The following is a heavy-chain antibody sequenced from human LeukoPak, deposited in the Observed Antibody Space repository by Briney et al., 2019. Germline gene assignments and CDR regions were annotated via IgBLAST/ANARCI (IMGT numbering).Heavy chain of an antibody. Sequence: SETLSLTCAVYGGSFSGYYWSWIRQPPGKGLEWIGEINHSGSTNYNPSLKSRVTISVDTSKNQFSLKLSSVTAADTAVYYCAREDITMVRGVKSRYMDVWGKGTTVTVS. D-gene: IGHD3-10*01. CDR1: GGSFSGYY. CDR2: INHSGST. CDR3: AREDITMVRGVKSRYMDV. J-gene: IGHJ6*03. V-gene: IGHV4-34*01.